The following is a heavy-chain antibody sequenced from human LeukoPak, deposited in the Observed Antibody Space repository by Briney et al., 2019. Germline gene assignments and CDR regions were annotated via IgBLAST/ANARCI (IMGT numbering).Heavy chain of an antibody. CDR3: AKVSRSSGWSPDY. CDR2: ISYDGSNK. D-gene: IGHD6-19*01. CDR1: GFTFSDYA. Sequence: QPGGSLRLSCAASGFTFSDYAMNWVRQAPGKGLEWVAVISYDGSNKYYADSVKGRFTISRDNSKNTLYLQMNSLRAEETAVYYCAKVSRSSGWSPDYWGQGTLVTVSS. J-gene: IGHJ4*02. V-gene: IGHV3-30*18.